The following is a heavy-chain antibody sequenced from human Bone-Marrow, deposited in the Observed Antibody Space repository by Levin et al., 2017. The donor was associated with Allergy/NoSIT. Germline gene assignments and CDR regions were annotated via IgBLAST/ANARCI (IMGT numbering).Heavy chain of an antibody. Sequence: ASVKVSCKASGGTFSSYAISWVRQAPGQGLEWMGRIIPILGIANYAQKFQGRVTITADKSTSTAYMELSSLRSEDTAVYYCARVVAYYYGSGSYYIRPNYYDYYMDVWGKGTTVTVSS. CDR2: IIPILGIA. V-gene: IGHV1-69*04. CDR3: ARVVAYYYGSGSYYIRPNYYDYYMDV. D-gene: IGHD3-10*01. J-gene: IGHJ6*03. CDR1: GGTFSSYA.